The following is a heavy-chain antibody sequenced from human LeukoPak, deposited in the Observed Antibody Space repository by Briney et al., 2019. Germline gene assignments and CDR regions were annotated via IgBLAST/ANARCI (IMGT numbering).Heavy chain of an antibody. J-gene: IGHJ4*02. Sequence: PGGSLRLSCAASGSTFSRYWMHWVRQAPGKGLVWVSGINSDGGSTTYADFVKGQFTISRDNAQNTLYLQINSLRPEDTAVYYCARAYSYGFNYWGQGTLVTVSS. V-gene: IGHV3-74*01. CDR2: INSDGGST. CDR1: GSTFSRYW. D-gene: IGHD5-18*01. CDR3: ARAYSYGFNY.